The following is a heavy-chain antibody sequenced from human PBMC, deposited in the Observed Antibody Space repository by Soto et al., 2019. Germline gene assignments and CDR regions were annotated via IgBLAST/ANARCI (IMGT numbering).Heavy chain of an antibody. CDR1: GYTFTSYD. J-gene: IGHJ4*02. CDR3: ARVGSYSDGSSYTC. V-gene: IGHV1-2*02. Sequence: ASVKFCCKASGYTFTSYDINWVRQAPGEGLEPMGWENANGGATKSAPRFQVRVTMTRDTATTKSYLELNSLRSDDTAVYFWARVGSYSDGSSYTCWGQGTVVAAS. CDR2: ENANGGAT. D-gene: IGHD6-6*01.